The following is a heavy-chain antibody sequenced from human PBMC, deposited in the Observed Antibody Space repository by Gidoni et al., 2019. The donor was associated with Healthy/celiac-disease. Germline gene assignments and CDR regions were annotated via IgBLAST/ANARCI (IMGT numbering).Heavy chain of an antibody. CDR1: CGSISSYY. Sequence: QVQLQESGPGLVKPSETLSLTCTFSCGSISSYYWSWIRQPPGKGLEWIGYIYYSGSTNYNPSLKSRVTISVDTSKNQFSLKLSSVTAADTAVYYCARGPVAGTFHNWGQGTLVTVSS. J-gene: IGHJ4*02. V-gene: IGHV4-59*01. D-gene: IGHD6-19*01. CDR2: IYYSGST. CDR3: ARGPVAGTFHN.